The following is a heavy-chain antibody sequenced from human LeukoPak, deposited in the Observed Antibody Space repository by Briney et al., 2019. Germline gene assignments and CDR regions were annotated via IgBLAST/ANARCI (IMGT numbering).Heavy chain of an antibody. V-gene: IGHV5-51*01. CDR3: ARHFDSSWLAY. CDR1: GYIFTDYW. CDR2: INPGDSRI. D-gene: IGHD6-13*01. J-gene: IGHJ4*02. Sequence: GESLKISCKASGYIFTDYWIGWVRHVPGKGLEWLGNINPGDSRITHSPSFQGQVTLSADKSIPTAYLQWNNLQASDTAIYYCARHFDSSWLAYWGQGTLVTVSS.